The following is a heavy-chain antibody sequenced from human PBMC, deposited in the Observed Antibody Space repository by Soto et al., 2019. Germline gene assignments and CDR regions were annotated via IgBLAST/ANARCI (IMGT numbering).Heavy chain of an antibody. CDR2: VHPSGST. V-gene: IGHV4-34*01. CDR1: SASLGDHY. J-gene: IGHJ4*02. Sequence: SETLSLTCAVFSASLGDHYWAWIRQSPDKGLEWIGEVHPSGSTDYNPSLKSRLTLSLDTSKNQFSLKLSSVTAADTAVYYCARVPIAVAGTPDYWGQGTLVTVSS. D-gene: IGHD6-19*01. CDR3: ARVPIAVAGTPDY.